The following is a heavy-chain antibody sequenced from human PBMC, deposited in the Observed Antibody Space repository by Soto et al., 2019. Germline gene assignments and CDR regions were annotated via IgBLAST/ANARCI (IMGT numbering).Heavy chain of an antibody. CDR2: IYSGGST. CDR1: GFTVSSNY. CDR3: ARDLYCSGGSCGDAFDI. V-gene: IGHV3-53*01. J-gene: IGHJ3*02. D-gene: IGHD2-15*01. Sequence: PVGSLRLSCAASGFTVSSNYMSWVRQAPGKGLEWVSVIYSGGSTYYADSVKGRFTIPRDNSKNTLYLQMNSLRAEDTAVYYCARDLYCSGGSCGDAFDIWGQGTMVTVSS.